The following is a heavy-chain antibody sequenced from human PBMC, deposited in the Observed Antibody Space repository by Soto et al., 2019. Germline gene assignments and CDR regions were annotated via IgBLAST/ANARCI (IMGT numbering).Heavy chain of an antibody. CDR2: ISDSGTGT. Sequence: EVQILESGGGLVQPGGSLRLSCAASGFTFSSYAMYWVRRAPGMGLAWVSGISDSGTGTYYTDSVKGRFTIARDNSKNTVYLQMKSLRAEDTAVYYCAKDHTVVIRDAFDIWGQGTMVNVSS. D-gene: IGHD3-22*01. V-gene: IGHV3-23*01. CDR1: GFTFSSYA. CDR3: AKDHTVVIRDAFDI. J-gene: IGHJ3*02.